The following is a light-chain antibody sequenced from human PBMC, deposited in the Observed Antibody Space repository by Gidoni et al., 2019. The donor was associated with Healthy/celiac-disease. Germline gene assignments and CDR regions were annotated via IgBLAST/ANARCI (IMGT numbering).Light chain of an antibody. J-gene: IGKJ5*01. CDR1: QSVLYSSNNKNY. Sequence: DLVLTQSPDSLAVSLGERATINCKSSQSVLYSSNNKNYLAWYQQKPGQPPKLLIYGASTRESGVPDRFSGSGSGTAFTLTISSLQAEDVAVYYCQQYYSTPTFGQGTRLEIK. CDR2: GAS. V-gene: IGKV4-1*01. CDR3: QQYYSTPT.